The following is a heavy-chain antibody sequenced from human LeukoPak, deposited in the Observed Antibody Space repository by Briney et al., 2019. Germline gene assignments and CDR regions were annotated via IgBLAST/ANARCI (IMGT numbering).Heavy chain of an antibody. V-gene: IGHV4-39*01. CDR2: IYYSGST. J-gene: IGHJ4*02. CDR3: ARRGRGVGATRSGQFDY. Sequence: SETLSLTCTVSGGSISSSSYYWGWLRQPPGQGLEWIASIYYSGSTNYIPSLKSGVAISVDTSNNQFSLKLSSVTAADTAVYYCARRGRGVGATRSGQFDYWGQGTLVTVSS. CDR1: GGSISSSSYY. D-gene: IGHD1-26*01.